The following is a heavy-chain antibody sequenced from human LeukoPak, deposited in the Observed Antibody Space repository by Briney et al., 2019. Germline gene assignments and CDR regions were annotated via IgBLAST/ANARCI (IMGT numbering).Heavy chain of an antibody. D-gene: IGHD6-13*01. J-gene: IGHJ4*02. CDR3: ARDSAAAGMDY. CDR1: EFTFSNYG. CDR2: VRSDGNDK. Sequence: GGSLRLSCAASEFTFSNYGMHWVRQAPGKGLEWVTFVRSDGNDKYYADSVKGRFTISRDNAKNSLYLQMNSLRAEDTAVYYCARDSAAAGMDYWGQGTLVTVSS. V-gene: IGHV3-30*02.